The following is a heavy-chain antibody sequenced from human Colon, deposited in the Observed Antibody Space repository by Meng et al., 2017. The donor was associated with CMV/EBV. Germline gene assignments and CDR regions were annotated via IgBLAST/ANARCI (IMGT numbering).Heavy chain of an antibody. CDR1: GFSFGDYT. J-gene: IGHJ4*02. Sequence: GESLKISCTASGFSFGDYTMTWVRQAPGKGLEWVGSIRTKPYGETTEYAASVKGRFTISRDDSKSVAYGQKSSLKREDTAVYYCARAPYCTSTSCHGYDSWGQGTLVTVSS. V-gene: IGHV3-49*04. D-gene: IGHD2-2*01. CDR2: IRTKPYGETT. CDR3: ARAPYCTSTSCHGYDS.